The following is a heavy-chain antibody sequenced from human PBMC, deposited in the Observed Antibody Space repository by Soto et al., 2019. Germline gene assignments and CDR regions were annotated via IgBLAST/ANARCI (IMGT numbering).Heavy chain of an antibody. CDR3: ARDGEYSSSSKYYYGMDV. Sequence: ASVKVSCKASGYTFTSYYMHWVRQAPGQGLEWMGIINPSGGSTSYAQKLKGRVTMTRDTSTSTVYMELSSLRSEDTAVYYRARDGEYSSSSKYYYGMDVWGQGTTVTVSS. CDR1: GYTFTSYY. CDR2: INPSGGST. V-gene: IGHV1-46*03. J-gene: IGHJ6*02. D-gene: IGHD6-6*01.